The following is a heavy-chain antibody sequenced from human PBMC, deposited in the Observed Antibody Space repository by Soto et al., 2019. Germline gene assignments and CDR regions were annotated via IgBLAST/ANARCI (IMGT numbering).Heavy chain of an antibody. D-gene: IGHD5-18*01. Sequence: GGSLRLSCAASGFTFSSYAMSWVRQAPGKGLEWVSAISGSGGSTYYADSAKGRITISRDNSKNTLYLQMNSLRAEDTAVYYCAKGILLFGFDYWGQGTLVTVSS. CDR2: ISGSGGST. CDR1: GFTFSSYA. J-gene: IGHJ4*02. V-gene: IGHV3-23*01. CDR3: AKGILLFGFDY.